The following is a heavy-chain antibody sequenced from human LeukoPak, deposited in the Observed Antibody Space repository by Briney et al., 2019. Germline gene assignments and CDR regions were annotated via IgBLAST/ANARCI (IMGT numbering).Heavy chain of an antibody. CDR1: GFTFSSYV. D-gene: IGHD3-10*01. CDR3: ARSGIKMVRGVIIKSPYHMDV. V-gene: IGHV3-30*04. J-gene: IGHJ6*03. Sequence: GGSLRLSCAASGFTFSSYVMHWVRQAPGKGLEWVAIISYDGSNEYYADSVKGRFTISRDDAKNSLSLQMNSLRAEDTAVYYCARSGIKMVRGVIIKSPYHMDVWGKGTTVTVSS. CDR2: ISYDGSNE.